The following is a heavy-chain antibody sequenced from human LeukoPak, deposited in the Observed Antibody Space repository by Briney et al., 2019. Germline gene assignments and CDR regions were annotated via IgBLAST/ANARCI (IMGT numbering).Heavy chain of an antibody. CDR3: ARERIAVAGTTYYYYYGMDV. J-gene: IGHJ6*02. D-gene: IGHD6-19*01. CDR2: INAYNGNT. CDR1: GYTFTSYG. Sequence: ASVKVSCKASGYTFTSYGICWVRQAPGQGLEWRGWINAYNGNTYYAQKLQGRVTMTTDTSTSTAYMELRSLRSDDTAVYYCARERIAVAGTTYYYYYGMDVWGQGTTVTVSS. V-gene: IGHV1-18*01.